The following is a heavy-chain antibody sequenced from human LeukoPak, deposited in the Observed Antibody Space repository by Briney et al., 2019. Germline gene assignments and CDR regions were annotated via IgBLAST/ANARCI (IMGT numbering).Heavy chain of an antibody. D-gene: IGHD3-16*01. J-gene: IGHJ3*02. CDR1: GFTFDDYA. CDR2: ITWNSGIK. Sequence: GGSLRLSCAASGFTFDDYAMHWVRQAPGKGLEWVSHITWNSGIKGYADSVKGRFTISRDNAKNSLVLQMNSLRVEDTALYYCAKLGGAFDIWGQGTMVIVSS. CDR3: AKLGGAFDI. V-gene: IGHV3-9*01.